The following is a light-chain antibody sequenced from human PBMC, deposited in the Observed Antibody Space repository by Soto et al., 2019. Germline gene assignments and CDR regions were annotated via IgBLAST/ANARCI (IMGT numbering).Light chain of an antibody. Sequence: EIVLTQPPVPLSVSPGDRVTLSCRASQTVNNNYLAWYQQKPGQAPRLLIYGASTPATGTPARFSGSGSGTHFTLTVSRLEPEDFAVYYCQQYGGSAPWTFGPGTKVDIK. CDR3: QQYGGSAPWT. V-gene: IGKV3-20*01. CDR2: GAS. J-gene: IGKJ1*01. CDR1: QTVNNNY.